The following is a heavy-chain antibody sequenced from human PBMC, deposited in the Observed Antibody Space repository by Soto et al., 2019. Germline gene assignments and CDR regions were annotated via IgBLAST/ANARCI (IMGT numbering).Heavy chain of an antibody. CDR1: GYTFTGYY. D-gene: IGHD2-15*01. J-gene: IGHJ4*02. V-gene: IGHV1-2*04. CDR3: AREDCSGGSCYSSFDY. Sequence: ASVKVSCKASGYTFTGYYIHWVRQAPGQGLEWMGWINPNSGGPNYAQKFQGWVTMTRDTSISTAYTELNRLRSDDTAVYYCAREDCSGGSCYSSFDYWGQGTLVTVSS. CDR2: INPNSGGP.